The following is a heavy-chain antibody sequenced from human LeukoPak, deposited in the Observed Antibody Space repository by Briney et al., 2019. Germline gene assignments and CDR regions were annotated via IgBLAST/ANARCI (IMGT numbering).Heavy chain of an antibody. CDR3: ARERDSSSWSNWRLYNWFDP. CDR1: GYTFTAFF. CDR2: INPNSGGT. J-gene: IGHJ5*02. D-gene: IGHD6-13*01. V-gene: IGHV1-2*02. Sequence: ASVKVSCKTSGYTFTAFFIHWVRQAPGQGLEWMGWINPNSGGTNYAQKFQGRVTMTRDTSISTAYMELSRLRSDDTAVYYCARERDSSSWSNWRLYNWFDPWGQGTLVTVSS.